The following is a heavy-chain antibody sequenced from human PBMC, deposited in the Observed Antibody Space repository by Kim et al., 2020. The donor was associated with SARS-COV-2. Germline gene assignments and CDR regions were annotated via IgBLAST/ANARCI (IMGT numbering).Heavy chain of an antibody. CDR1: GGTFSSSA. D-gene: IGHD5-12*01. CDR3: ARDAKELMWMRRIWFDP. CDR2: IISIFDKA. Sequence: SVKVSCKASGGTFSSSAINWIRQAPGQGLEWMGGIISIFDKANYAQGFQDRVTITADASTSTAYLEIKNLKFEDTAVYYCARDAKELMWMRRIWFDPWG. V-gene: IGHV1-69*13. J-gene: IGHJ5*02.